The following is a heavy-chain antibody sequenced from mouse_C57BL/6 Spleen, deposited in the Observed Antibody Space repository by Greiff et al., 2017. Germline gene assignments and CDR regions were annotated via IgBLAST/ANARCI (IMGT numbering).Heavy chain of an antibody. CDR1: GYAFRSSW. V-gene: IGHV1-80*01. J-gene: IGHJ4*01. D-gene: IGHD2-4*01. CDR2: IYPGDGDT. CDR3: ARGNIYDDDDGAIDY. Sequence: VQLQQSGAELVKPGASVKISCKASGYAFRSSWMNWVKQRPGKGLEWIGQIYPGDGDTNYNGKFKGKATLTADKSSSTAYMQLSSLTSEDSAVYFCARGNIYDDDDGAIDYRGPGASVTVSS.